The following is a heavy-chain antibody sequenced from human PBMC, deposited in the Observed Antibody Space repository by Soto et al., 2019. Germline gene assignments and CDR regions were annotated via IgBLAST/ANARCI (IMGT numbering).Heavy chain of an antibody. V-gene: IGHV4-31*03. J-gene: IGHJ4*02. Sequence: QVQLQESGPGLVKPSQTLSLTCTVSGGSISSGAYYWSWIRQHPGEGLEWIGYVYYSGTTYYNPYLKRRFNISVDTSKHQCSLKLSSVTAAATDVHDCACLSYDESSNCYHVDYWCEGALGTLSS. CDR3: ACLSYDESSNCYHVDY. CDR1: GGSISSGAYY. CDR2: VYYSGTT. D-gene: IGHD3-22*01.